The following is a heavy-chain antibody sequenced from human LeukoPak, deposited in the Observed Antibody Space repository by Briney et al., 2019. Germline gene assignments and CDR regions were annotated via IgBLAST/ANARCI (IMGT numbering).Heavy chain of an antibody. D-gene: IGHD6-13*01. J-gene: IGHJ4*02. CDR1: GYIFTSYH. CDR2: INPSVGYI. V-gene: IGHV1-46*01. CDR3: ARVTSSSGTNYFEY. Sequence: ASVKVSCKASGYIFTSYHMHWVRQAPGQGLEWMWYINPSVGYITHAQKFQDRVTMTRDTSTSTVYMELSSLKSEDTAAYYCARVTSSSGTNYFEYWGQGTLVTVSS.